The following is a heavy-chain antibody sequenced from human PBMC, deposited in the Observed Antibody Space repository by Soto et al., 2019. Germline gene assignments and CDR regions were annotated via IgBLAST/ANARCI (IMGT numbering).Heavy chain of an antibody. D-gene: IGHD2-8*01. CDR1: GFVFSYYA. CDR2: IWFDGVKK. Sequence: GGSLRLSCAASGFVFSYYAMHWVRQAPGKGLEWVAVIWFDGVKKTYADFVKGRFTVSRDDSKNTLYLQMSSLRVEDTAVYYCAREGEDIVITSIGVRMDVWGQGTTVTVSS. J-gene: IGHJ6*02. V-gene: IGHV3-33*01. CDR3: AREGEDIVITSIGVRMDV.